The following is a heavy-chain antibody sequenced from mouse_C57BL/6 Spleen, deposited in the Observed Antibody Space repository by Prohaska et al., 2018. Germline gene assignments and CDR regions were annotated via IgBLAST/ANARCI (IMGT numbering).Heavy chain of an antibody. V-gene: IGHV1-26*01. D-gene: IGHD1-1*01. CDR3: ARWGTTVVATKGADY. J-gene: IGHJ2*01. CDR2: IKHNNGGT. Sequence: GKSHEWIGDIKHNNGGTSYNQKIKGKATLTVDKSSSTDYMELRSLTSEDSAVYYCARWGTTVVATKGADYWGQGTTLTVSS.